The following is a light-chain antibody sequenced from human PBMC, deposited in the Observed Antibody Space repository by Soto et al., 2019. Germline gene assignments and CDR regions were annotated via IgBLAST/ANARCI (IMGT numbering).Light chain of an antibody. CDR2: DDG. CDR3: QVWDSSSDHVI. Sequence: SYELTQPPSVSVAPGQTARLTCGGDNVGSKGVHWFQQRPGQAPVLVVYDDGGRPSGILERFSGSNSGNMATLTIISVEAGDEADYYCQVWDSSSDHVIFGGGTKLTVL. V-gene: IGLV3-21*02. CDR1: NVGSKG. J-gene: IGLJ2*01.